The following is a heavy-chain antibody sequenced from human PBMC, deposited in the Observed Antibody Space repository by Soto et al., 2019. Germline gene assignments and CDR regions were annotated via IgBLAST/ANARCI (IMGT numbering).Heavy chain of an antibody. CDR3: ARDRRGYCTGGSCAPHYYYGMDV. V-gene: IGHV4-61*01. CDR1: GDSVSSSSYY. J-gene: IGHJ6*02. CDR2: IYHNGST. D-gene: IGHD2-15*01. Sequence: QVQLQESGPGLVRPSETLSLTCTVSGDSVSSSSYYWSWIRQPLGKGLEWIGYIYHNGSTNYNPSLKSGVPISVDTSKNQTSLKLSSVTAADPAMYYCARDRRGYCTGGSCAPHYYYGMDVWGQGTTVTVSS.